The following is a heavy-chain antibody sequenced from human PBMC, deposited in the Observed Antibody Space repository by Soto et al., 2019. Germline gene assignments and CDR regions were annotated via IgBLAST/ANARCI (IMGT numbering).Heavy chain of an antibody. CDR3: ARGALQTDDFFEL. Sequence: GGSLRLSCSASGFTFSSYWMHWVRQAPGKGLEWVSRIDVDGSSTTSADSVKGRFTVSRDDARNTLYLQMSSLRADDTAIYYFARGALQTDDFFELCGQGTMVTVS. V-gene: IGHV3-74*01. CDR2: IDVDGSST. D-gene: IGHD2-21*02. J-gene: IGHJ3*01. CDR1: GFTFSSYW.